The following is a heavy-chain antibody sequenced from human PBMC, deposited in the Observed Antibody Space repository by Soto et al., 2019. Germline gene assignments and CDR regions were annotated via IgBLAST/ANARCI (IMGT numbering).Heavy chain of an antibody. J-gene: IGHJ4*02. CDR2: ISSSTTTI. D-gene: IGHD3-10*01. Sequence: EVQLVDAGGALLQPGGSLRLSCAASGFTFSIYSMNWFRQAPGKGLEGISYISSSTTTIYYADSVRGRFTISRDSAKLYLQMNRLRAEDTAVYYCARAGDRPGGGSDYWGQGTLVTVSS. CDR1: GFTFSIYS. V-gene: IGHV3-48*01. CDR3: ARAGDRPGGGSDY.